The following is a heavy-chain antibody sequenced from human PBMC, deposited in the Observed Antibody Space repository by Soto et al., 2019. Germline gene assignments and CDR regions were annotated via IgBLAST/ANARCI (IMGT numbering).Heavy chain of an antibody. D-gene: IGHD2-15*01. Sequence: ESGPTLVNPTQTLTLTCTFSGFSLSTSGMCVSWIRQPPGKALEWLARIDWDDDKYYSTSLKTRLTISKDTSKSQVVLTMTNMDPVDTATYYCARIRCSGGSCLRIFDYWGQGTLVTVSS. J-gene: IGHJ4*02. CDR1: GFSLSTSGMC. V-gene: IGHV2-70*11. CDR3: ARIRCSGGSCLRIFDY. CDR2: IDWDDDK.